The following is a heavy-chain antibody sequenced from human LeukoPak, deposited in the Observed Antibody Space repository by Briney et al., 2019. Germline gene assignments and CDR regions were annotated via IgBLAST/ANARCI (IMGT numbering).Heavy chain of an antibody. CDR3: ARGPSSSSSAYYYYYMDV. D-gene: IGHD6-6*01. Sequence: ASVKVSCKASGYNFKIYGITWVRQAPGQGLEWMGGIIPIFGTANYAQKFQGRVTITTDESTSTAYMELSSLRSEDTAVYYCARGPSSSSSAYYYYYMDVWGKGTTVTVSS. CDR2: IIPIFGTA. V-gene: IGHV1-69*05. CDR1: GYNFKIYG. J-gene: IGHJ6*03.